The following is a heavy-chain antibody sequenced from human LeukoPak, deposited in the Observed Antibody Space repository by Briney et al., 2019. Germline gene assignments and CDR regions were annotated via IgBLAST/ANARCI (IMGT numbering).Heavy chain of an antibody. V-gene: IGHV3-74*01. J-gene: IGHJ4*02. Sequence: GGSLRLSCAASGFKFDIYWMHWVRQAPGKGLVWVSRTNSDGTGTNYADSVKGRFTISRDNAKNTLFLQMNSLRAEDTAVYYCAKGHQLGDLDYWGQGTLVTVSS. CDR1: GFKFDIYW. D-gene: IGHD2-21*02. CDR3: AKGHQLGDLDY. CDR2: TNSDGTGT.